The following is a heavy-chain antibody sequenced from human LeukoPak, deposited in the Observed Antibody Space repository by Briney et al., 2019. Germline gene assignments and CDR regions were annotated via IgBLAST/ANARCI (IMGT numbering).Heavy chain of an antibody. D-gene: IGHD3-10*01. CDR3: ARGSMVRGDLGI. CDR1: GDSISRGGYY. Sequence: SQTLSLTCSVSGDSISRGGYYWSWIRQPAGKGLEWIGRIYTSGSTNYNPSLKSRVTISVDTSKNQFSLKLSSVTAADTAVYYCARGSMVRGDLGIWGQGTLVTVSS. CDR2: IYTSGST. J-gene: IGHJ4*02. V-gene: IGHV4-61*02.